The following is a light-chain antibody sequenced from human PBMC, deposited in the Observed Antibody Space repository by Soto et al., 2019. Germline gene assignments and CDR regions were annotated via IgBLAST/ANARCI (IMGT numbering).Light chain of an antibody. J-gene: IGLJ3*02. CDR1: SSDAGGYNY. CDR2: EVS. CDR3: SSYTSSRTLEV. Sequence: QSVLTQPASVSGSPGQSTTISCTGTSSDAGGYNYVSWYQQHPGKAPKLMIYEVSNRPSGVSNRFSGSKAGNTASLTISGLQAEDEADYYCSSYTSSRTLEVFGGGTKLTVL. V-gene: IGLV2-14*01.